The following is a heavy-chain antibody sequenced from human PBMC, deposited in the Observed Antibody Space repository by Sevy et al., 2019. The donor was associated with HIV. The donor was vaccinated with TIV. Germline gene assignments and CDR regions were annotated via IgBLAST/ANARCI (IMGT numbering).Heavy chain of an antibody. Sequence: SETLSLTCTVSGGSISSSSYYWGWIRQPTGKGQEWIGSIYYSGSTYYNPSLKSRVTISVDTSKNQFSLKLSSVTAADTAVYYCARQAVANWGGHFDYWGQGTLVTVSS. D-gene: IGHD7-27*01. CDR2: IYYSGST. CDR1: GGSISSSSYY. CDR3: ARQAVANWGGHFDY. V-gene: IGHV4-39*01. J-gene: IGHJ4*02.